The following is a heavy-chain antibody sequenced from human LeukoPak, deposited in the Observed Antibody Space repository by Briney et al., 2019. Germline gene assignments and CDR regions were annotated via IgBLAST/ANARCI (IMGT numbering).Heavy chain of an antibody. D-gene: IGHD2-8*01. CDR2: ISAYNGNT. Sequence: ASVKVSCKASGYTFTGYYMHWVRQAPGQGVEGMGWISAYNGNTNYAQKLQGRVTMTTDTSTSTAYMELRSLRSDDTAVYYCARDRKGYCTNGVCSGGDYWGQGTLVTVSS. CDR3: ARDRKGYCTNGVCSGGDY. V-gene: IGHV1-18*04. J-gene: IGHJ4*02. CDR1: GYTFTGYY.